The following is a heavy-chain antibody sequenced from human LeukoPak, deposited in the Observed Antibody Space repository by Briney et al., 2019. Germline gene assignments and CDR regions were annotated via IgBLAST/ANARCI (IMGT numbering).Heavy chain of an antibody. V-gene: IGHV1-2*02. CDR2: INPNSGGT. Sequence: ASVNVSCKASGYTFTGYYMHWVRQAPGQGLEWMGWINPNSGGTNYAQKFQGRVTMTRDTSISTAYMELSRLRSDDTAVYYCARIRGSYYYDSSGYADYWGQGTLVTVSS. J-gene: IGHJ4*02. CDR1: GYTFTGYY. D-gene: IGHD3-22*01. CDR3: ARIRGSYYYDSSGYADY.